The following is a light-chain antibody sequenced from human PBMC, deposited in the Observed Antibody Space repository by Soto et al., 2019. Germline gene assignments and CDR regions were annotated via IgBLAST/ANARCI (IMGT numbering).Light chain of an antibody. J-gene: IGLJ1*01. CDR2: NNN. Sequence: QSVLTQPPSASGTPGQRVIISCSGGSSNIGTNAVNWYQQLPGTGPKLLIYNNNQRPSGVPDRFSGSKSGTSASLAISGLQSEDEADYYCAAWDDSLNGYVFGTGTKVTVL. CDR3: AAWDDSLNGYV. CDR1: SSNIGTNA. V-gene: IGLV1-44*01.